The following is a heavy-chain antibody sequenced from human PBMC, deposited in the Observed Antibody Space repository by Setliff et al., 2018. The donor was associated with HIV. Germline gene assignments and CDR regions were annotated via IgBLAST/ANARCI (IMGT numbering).Heavy chain of an antibody. V-gene: IGHV3-53*01. CDR1: GFIVSSNY. J-gene: IGHJ4*02. Sequence: GGSLRLSCAASGFIVSSNYMSWVRQAPGKGLDWVSVIYSGGSTYYADSVKGRFTISRDNSKNTVHLQMNSLRAEDTAVYYCARDPPWNYDSSGYPYYFDYWGQGTLVTVSS. CDR3: ARDPPWNYDSSGYPYYFDY. CDR2: IYSGGST. D-gene: IGHD3-22*01.